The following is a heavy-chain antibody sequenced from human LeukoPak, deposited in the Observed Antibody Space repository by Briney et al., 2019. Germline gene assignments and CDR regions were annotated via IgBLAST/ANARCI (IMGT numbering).Heavy chain of an antibody. CDR1: GDSMTRGGYY. CDR2: IYHSGTA. V-gene: IGHV4-31*03. J-gene: IGHJ4*02. CDR3: ARAVDYRNYFDY. D-gene: IGHD4-11*01. Sequence: SETLSLTCTVSGDSMTRGGYYWSWVRQHPGKGLEWIGFIYHSGTAFYNPSLEGRAAISVDTSQNQFSLKLTSVTAADTAVYYCARAVDYRNYFDYWGQGTLVTVSS.